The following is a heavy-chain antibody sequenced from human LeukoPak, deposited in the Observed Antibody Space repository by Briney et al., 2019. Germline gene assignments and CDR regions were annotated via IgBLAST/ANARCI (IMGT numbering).Heavy chain of an antibody. Sequence: GGSLRLSCAASGFTVSSNYMSWVRQAPGKGLEWVSVIYSGGSTYYADSVKGRFTISRDNSKNTLYLQMNSLRAEDTAVYYCASLTMVRGADYGMDVWGQGTTVTVSS. CDR2: IYSGGST. CDR3: ASLTMVRGADYGMDV. D-gene: IGHD3-10*01. V-gene: IGHV3-53*01. CDR1: GFTVSSNY. J-gene: IGHJ6*02.